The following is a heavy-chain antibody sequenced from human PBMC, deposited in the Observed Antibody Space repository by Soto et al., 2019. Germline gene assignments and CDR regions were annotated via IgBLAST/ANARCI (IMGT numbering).Heavy chain of an antibody. J-gene: IGHJ4*02. V-gene: IGHV3-66*01. CDR2: IYSGGST. CDR1: GFTVSSNY. CDR3: VRGPVTHDYGDQQRIDY. Sequence: EVQLVESGGGLVQPGGSLRLSCAAPGFTVSSNYMSWVRQAPGKGLEWVSVIYSGGSTYYADSVKGRFTISRDNSKNTLYLQMNSLRAEDTAVYYCVRGPVTHDYGDQQRIDYWGQGTLVTVSS. D-gene: IGHD4-17*01.